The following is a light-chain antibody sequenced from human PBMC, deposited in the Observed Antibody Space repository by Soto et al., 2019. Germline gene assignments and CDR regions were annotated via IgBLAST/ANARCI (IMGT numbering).Light chain of an antibody. CDR1: QSVSSK. CDR3: QQYNNWPSWT. J-gene: IGKJ1*01. CDR2: GAS. V-gene: IGKV3-15*01. Sequence: EIVLTQSPATLSLSPVEIVALSCRASQSVSSKLAWYQQKPGQAPRLLIYGASTRATGIPARFSGSGSGTEFTLTISSLQSEDSAIYYCQQYNNWPSWTFGQGTKVDIK.